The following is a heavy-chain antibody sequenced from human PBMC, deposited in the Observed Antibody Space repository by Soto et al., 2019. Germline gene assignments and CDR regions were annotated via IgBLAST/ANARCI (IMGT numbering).Heavy chain of an antibody. Sequence: EVQLLESGGGLVQPGGSLRLSCAASGFTFSSYAMSWVRQAPGKGLEWVSAISGSGGSTYYADSVKGRFTISRDNSKNTWNHQMDSLRAEETAVYYCATRGEVAGIINYWGRGTLVTVSS. J-gene: IGHJ4*02. CDR3: ATRGEVAGIINY. V-gene: IGHV3-23*01. D-gene: IGHD6-19*01. CDR2: ISGSGGST. CDR1: GFTFSSYA.